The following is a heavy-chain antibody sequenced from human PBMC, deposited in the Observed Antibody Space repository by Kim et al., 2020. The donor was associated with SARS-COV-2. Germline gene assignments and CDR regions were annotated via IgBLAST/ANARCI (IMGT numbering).Heavy chain of an antibody. V-gene: IGHV3-9*01. J-gene: IGHJ4*02. CDR2: ISWNSGSI. CDR3: AKGGYYDSSGYSRRPNYFDY. CDR1: GFTFDDYA. D-gene: IGHD3-22*01. Sequence: GGSLRLSCAASGFTFDDYAMHWVRQAPGKGLEWVSGISWNSGSIGYADSVKGRFTISRDNAKNSLYLQMNSLRAEDTALYYCAKGGYYDSSGYSRRPNYFDYWGQGTLVTVSS.